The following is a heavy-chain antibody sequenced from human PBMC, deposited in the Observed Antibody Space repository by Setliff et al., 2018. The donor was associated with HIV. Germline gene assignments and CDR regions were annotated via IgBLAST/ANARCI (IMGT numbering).Heavy chain of an antibody. D-gene: IGHD3-22*01. CDR3: ARISTYYYDSSGYFRADYYYYYMDV. CDR2: MNPNSGNT. V-gene: IGHV1-8*02. J-gene: IGHJ6*03. CDR1: GYTFTSYD. Sequence: ASVKVSCKASGYTFTSYDINWVRQATGQGLEWMGWMNPNSGNTGYAQKFQGRVIMTRDTSITTAYMELSSLRSDDTAVYYCARISTYYYDSSGYFRADYYYYYMDVWGKGTTVTVSS.